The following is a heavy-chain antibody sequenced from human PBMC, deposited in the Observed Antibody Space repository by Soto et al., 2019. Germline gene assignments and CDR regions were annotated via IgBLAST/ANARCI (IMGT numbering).Heavy chain of an antibody. Sequence: EVQLVESGGGLVKPGGSLRLSCAASGFTFRTYSMNWVRQAPGKGLEWVSSISGSSDYIYYADSVKGRFTISRDKAKSSLYLQVNTLRDEETAVYFCAREEQWLSNCFDFWGQGTLVTVSS. CDR2: ISGSSDYI. D-gene: IGHD6-19*01. V-gene: IGHV3-21*01. CDR1: GFTFRTYS. J-gene: IGHJ4*02. CDR3: AREEQWLSNCFDF.